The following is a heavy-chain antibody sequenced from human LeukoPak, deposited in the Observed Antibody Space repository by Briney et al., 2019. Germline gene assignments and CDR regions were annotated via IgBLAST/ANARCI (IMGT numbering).Heavy chain of an antibody. D-gene: IGHD6-6*01. CDR2: MNPNSGNT. CDR3: ARLPKYSRPLDY. J-gene: IGHJ4*02. V-gene: IGHV1-8*02. Sequence: ASVKVSCKASGYTFSSYDINWVRQATGQGLEWVGWMNPNSGNTAYAQKFQGRVTVSRDTSISTAYMELSSLRSEDTAVYYCARLPKYSRPLDYWGQGTLVTVSS. CDR1: GYTFSSYD.